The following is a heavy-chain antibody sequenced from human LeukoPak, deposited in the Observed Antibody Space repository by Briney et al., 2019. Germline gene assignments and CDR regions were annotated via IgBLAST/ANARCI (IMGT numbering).Heavy chain of an antibody. J-gene: IGHJ6*03. Sequence: GESLKISCKGSGYSFTSYWIGWVRQMPGKGLEWMGIIYPGDSDTRYSPSFQGQVTISADKSISTAYLQWSSLKASDTAMYYCARGGEPRSYYYYYMDVWGKGTTVIVSS. CDR1: GYSFTSYW. D-gene: IGHD1-14*01. V-gene: IGHV5-51*01. CDR2: IYPGDSDT. CDR3: ARGGEPRSYYYYYMDV.